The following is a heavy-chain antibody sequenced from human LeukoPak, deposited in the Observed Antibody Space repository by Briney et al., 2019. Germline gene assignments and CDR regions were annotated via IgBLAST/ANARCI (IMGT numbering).Heavy chain of an antibody. Sequence: ASVKVSCKASGYTFSSYFVHWVRQAPGQGLEWMGRIIPILGIANYAQKFQGRVTITADKSTSTAYMELSSLRSEDTAVYYCASEATVTTRRRFDPWGQGTLVTVSS. CDR3: ASEATVTTRRRFDP. V-gene: IGHV1-69*04. D-gene: IGHD4-17*01. CDR1: GYTFSSYF. J-gene: IGHJ5*02. CDR2: IIPILGIA.